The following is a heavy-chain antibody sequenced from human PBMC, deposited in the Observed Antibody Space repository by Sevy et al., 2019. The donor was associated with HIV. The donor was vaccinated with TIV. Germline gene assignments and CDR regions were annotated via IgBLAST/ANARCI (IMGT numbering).Heavy chain of an antibody. CDR1: GFTFSSYG. Sequence: GGSLRLSCAASGFTFSSYGMHWVRQAPGKGLEWVAVIWYDGSNKYYADSVKGRFTISRDNSKNTLYLQMNSLRAEDTAVYYCARDGYSSGWYQDYWGQRTLVTVSS. V-gene: IGHV3-33*01. D-gene: IGHD6-19*01. J-gene: IGHJ4*02. CDR3: ARDGYSSGWYQDY. CDR2: IWYDGSNK.